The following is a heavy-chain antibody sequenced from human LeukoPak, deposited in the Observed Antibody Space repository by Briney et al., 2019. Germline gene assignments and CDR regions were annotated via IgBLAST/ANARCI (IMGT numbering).Heavy chain of an antibody. CDR2: MYYSGSRGNT. CDR3: ARGTGSYSGPDAFDI. V-gene: IGHV4-59*01. CDR1: GGSISSYY. J-gene: IGHJ3*02. D-gene: IGHD1-26*01. Sequence: SETLSLTCIVSGGSISSYYWSWIRQPPGKGLEWTGYMYYSGSRGNTNYNPSLKSTITITVDKSKKQFSLKLSSVTAADTAVYYCARGTGSYSGPDAFDIWGQGTMVTVSS.